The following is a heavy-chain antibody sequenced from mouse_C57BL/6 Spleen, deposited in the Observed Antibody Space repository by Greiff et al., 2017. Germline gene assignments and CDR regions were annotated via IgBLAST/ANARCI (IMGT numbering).Heavy chain of an antibody. CDR2: IDPKSGGT. J-gene: IGHJ2*01. CDR3: ARELFDD. V-gene: IGHV1-72*01. Sequence: QVQLQQPGAALVQPGASVTLSCGASGYTFTSYWVHWVEQRPGRALVWIGSIDPKSGGTKYNEKFENKATLTVDKPTSTAYMQLSSLTSEDSAVYYCARELFDDWGQGTTLTVSS. CDR1: GYTFTSYW.